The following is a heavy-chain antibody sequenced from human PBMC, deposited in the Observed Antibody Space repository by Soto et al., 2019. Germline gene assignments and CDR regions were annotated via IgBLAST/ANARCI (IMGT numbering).Heavy chain of an antibody. V-gene: IGHV2-5*01. CDR3: AYRTPAAAGTLVY. J-gene: IGHJ4*02. D-gene: IGHD6-13*01. CDR2: IFWNDDK. Sequence: QITLKESGPTLVQPTQTLTLTCTFSGFSLSTSEVGVGWIRQPPGKALEWLALIFWNDDKRYSPSLKSRLTXTXDXXKNQVLRTMTHMDPVDTATYYCAYRTPAAAGTLVYGGQGTLVTVSS. CDR1: GFSLSTSEVG.